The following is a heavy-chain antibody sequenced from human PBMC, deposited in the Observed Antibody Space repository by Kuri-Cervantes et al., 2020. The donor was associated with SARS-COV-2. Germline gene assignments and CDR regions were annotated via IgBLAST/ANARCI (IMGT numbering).Heavy chain of an antibody. J-gene: IGHJ4*02. CDR1: GFSFSDYY. CDR3: ARDFSSSGGFDY. Sequence: GGSLRLSCAASGFSFSDYYMMWVRQAPGKGLQWVSYISSSGSTIYYADSVKGRFTISRDNAKNSLYLQMNSLRAEDTAVYYCARDFSSSGGFDYWGQGTLVTVSS. V-gene: IGHV3-11*04. D-gene: IGHD6-6*01. CDR2: ISSSGSTI.